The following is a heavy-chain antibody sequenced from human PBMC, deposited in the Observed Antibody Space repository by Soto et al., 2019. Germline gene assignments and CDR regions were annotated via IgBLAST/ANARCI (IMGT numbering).Heavy chain of an antibody. V-gene: IGHV3-30-3*01. CDR3: ARDRTLSLSYYYYYGMDV. J-gene: IGHJ6*02. D-gene: IGHD3-10*01. CDR2: ISYDGSNK. Sequence: LRLSCAASGFTFSSYAMHWVRQAPGKGLEWVAVISYDGSNKYYADSVKGRFTISRDNSKNTLYLQMNSLRAEDTAVYYCARDRTLSLSYYYYYGMDVWGQGTTVTVS. CDR1: GFTFSSYA.